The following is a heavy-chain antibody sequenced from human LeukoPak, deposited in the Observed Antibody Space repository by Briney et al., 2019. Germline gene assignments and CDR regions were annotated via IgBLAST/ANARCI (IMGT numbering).Heavy chain of an antibody. CDR1: GGAIRSYY. Sequence: PSETLSLTCTVSGGAIRSYYWSWIRQPPGKGLEWIGYICNNGNTNYNPSLKSRVTISVDTSKNRFSLKLSSVTAADTAVYYCVRAWGDYWGQGILVTVSS. V-gene: IGHV4-59*01. CDR3: VRAWGDY. CDR2: ICNNGNT. D-gene: IGHD1-26*01. J-gene: IGHJ4*02.